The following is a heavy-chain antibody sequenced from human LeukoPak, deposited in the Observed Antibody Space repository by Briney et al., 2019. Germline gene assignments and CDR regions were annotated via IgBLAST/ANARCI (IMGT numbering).Heavy chain of an antibody. CDR3: AKDPPHSGELNAFDI. V-gene: IGHV3-11*01. CDR2: ISSSGSTI. D-gene: IGHD1-26*01. CDR1: GFTFSDYY. Sequence: GGSLRLSCAASGFTFSDYYMSWIRQAPGKGLEWVSYISSSGSTIYYADSVKGRFTISRDNSKNTLYLQMNSLRAEDTAVYYCAKDPPHSGELNAFDIWGQGTMVTVSS. J-gene: IGHJ3*02.